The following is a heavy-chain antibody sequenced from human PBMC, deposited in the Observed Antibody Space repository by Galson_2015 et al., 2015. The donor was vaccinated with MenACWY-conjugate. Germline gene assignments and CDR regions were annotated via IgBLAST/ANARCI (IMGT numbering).Heavy chain of an antibody. CDR3: ARDRGYSSGWGGLLLDGMDV. CDR1: GYTFTSYG. D-gene: IGHD6-19*01. J-gene: IGHJ6*02. V-gene: IGHV1-18*01. Sequence: SVKVSCKASGYTFTSYGISWVRQAPGQGLEWMGWISTYNGNTNYAQKLQGRVTMTTDTSTSTAYMELRSLRSDDTAVYYCARDRGYSSGWGGLLLDGMDVWGQGTTVTVSS. CDR2: ISTYNGNT.